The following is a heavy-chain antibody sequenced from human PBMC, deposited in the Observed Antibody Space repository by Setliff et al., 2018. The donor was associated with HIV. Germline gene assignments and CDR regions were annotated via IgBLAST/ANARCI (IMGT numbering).Heavy chain of an antibody. CDR1: GYSFTTSG. CDR2: INIRSGNT. Sequence: ASVKVSCKASGYSFTTSGVSWVRQAPGQGLEWMGWINIRSGNTNYAQKFQGRVTMTTDTSTTTAYMELRNLRSNDSAVYYCARTVKTTLGDLLSPYYYYMDLWGKGTTVTVSS. V-gene: IGHV1-18*01. J-gene: IGHJ6*03. D-gene: IGHD3-16*01. CDR3: ARTVKTTLGDLLSPYYYYMDL.